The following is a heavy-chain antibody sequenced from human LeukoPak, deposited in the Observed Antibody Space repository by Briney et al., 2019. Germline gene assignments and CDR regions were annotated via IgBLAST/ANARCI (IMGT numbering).Heavy chain of an antibody. D-gene: IGHD2-15*01. CDR3: ARVNEVRSGIGSGWFDP. Sequence: ASVKVSCKASGYTFTSYYMHWVRQAPGQGLEWMGIINPSGGSTSYAQKFQGRVTMTRDTSTSTVYMELSSLRSEDTAVYYCARVNEVRSGIGSGWFDPWGQGTLVTVSS. V-gene: IGHV1-46*01. CDR2: INPSGGST. J-gene: IGHJ5*02. CDR1: GYTFTSYY.